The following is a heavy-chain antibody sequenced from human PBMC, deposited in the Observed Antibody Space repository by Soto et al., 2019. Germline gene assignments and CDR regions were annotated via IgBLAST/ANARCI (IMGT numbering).Heavy chain of an antibody. CDR2: ISSNGGST. Sequence: GGSLRLSCSASGFTFSSYAMHWVRQAPGKGLGYVSAISSNGGSTYYADSVKGRFTISRDNSKNTLYLQMSSLRAEDTAVYYCVKDLYYYDSSGYYNYWGQGTLVTVSS. CDR1: GFTFSSYA. CDR3: VKDLYYYDSSGYYNY. V-gene: IGHV3-64D*08. D-gene: IGHD3-22*01. J-gene: IGHJ4*02.